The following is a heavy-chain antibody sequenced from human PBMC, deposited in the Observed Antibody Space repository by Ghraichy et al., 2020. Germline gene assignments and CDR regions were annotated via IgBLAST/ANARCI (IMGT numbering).Heavy chain of an antibody. Sequence: GGSLRLSCAASGFTFSSYAMHWVRQAPGKGLEWVAVISYDGSNKYYADSVKGRFTISRDNSKNTLYLQMNSLRAEDTAVYYCARDGSPAVYYYDSSGYYLGCAFDIWGQGTMVTVSS. J-gene: IGHJ3*02. CDR2: ISYDGSNK. V-gene: IGHV3-30*04. CDR3: ARDGSPAVYYYDSSGYYLGCAFDI. CDR1: GFTFSSYA. D-gene: IGHD3-22*01.